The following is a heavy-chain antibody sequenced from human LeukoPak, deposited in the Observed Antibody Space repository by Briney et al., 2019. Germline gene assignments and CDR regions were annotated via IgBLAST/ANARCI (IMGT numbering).Heavy chain of an antibody. Sequence: ASVKVSCKASGYTFTDYYLHWVRQAPGQGLEWMGWINPNSGGTNYAQKFQGRVTMTRDTSISTAYMELSRLRSDDTAVYYCARDSSIAVAGNDYWGQGTLVTVSS. D-gene: IGHD6-19*01. J-gene: IGHJ4*02. CDR2: INPNSGGT. CDR3: ARDSSIAVAGNDY. V-gene: IGHV1-2*02. CDR1: GYTFTDYY.